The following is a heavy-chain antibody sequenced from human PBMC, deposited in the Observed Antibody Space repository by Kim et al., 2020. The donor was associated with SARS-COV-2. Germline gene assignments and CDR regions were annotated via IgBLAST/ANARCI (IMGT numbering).Heavy chain of an antibody. CDR1: GGSISSGGYY. CDR2: IYYSGST. CDR3: ARVGVYYYGSGSYYPIHFDY. D-gene: IGHD3-10*01. Sequence: SETLSLTCTVSGGSISSGGYYWSWIRQHPGKGLEWIGYIYYSGSTYYNPSLKSRVTISVDTSKNQFSLKLSSVTAADTAVYYCARVGVYYYGSGSYYPIHFDYWGQGTLVTVSS. V-gene: IGHV4-31*03. J-gene: IGHJ4*02.